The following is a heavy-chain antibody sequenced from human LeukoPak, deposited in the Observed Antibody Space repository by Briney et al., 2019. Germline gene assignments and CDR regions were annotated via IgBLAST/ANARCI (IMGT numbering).Heavy chain of an antibody. J-gene: IGHJ4*02. Sequence: ASVKVSCKASGYTFTNYAMSWVRQAPGQGLEWMGWINTNTGNPTYAQGFTGRFVFSLDTSVGTAYLQISSLKAEDTAVYYCVRDRYGDYGFYWGQGTLVTVSS. CDR3: VRDRYGDYGFY. D-gene: IGHD4-17*01. CDR2: INTNTGNP. CDR1: GYTFTNYA. V-gene: IGHV7-4-1*02.